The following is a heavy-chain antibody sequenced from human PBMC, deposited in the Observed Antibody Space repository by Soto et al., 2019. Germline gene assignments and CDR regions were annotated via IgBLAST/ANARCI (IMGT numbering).Heavy chain of an antibody. CDR3: ARGLQIRRKPPSTGGRKYDYVWGSYRSNWFDP. CDR2: INHSGST. D-gene: IGHD3-16*02. V-gene: IGHV4-34*01. Sequence: SETLSLTCAVYGGSFSGYYWSWIRQPPGKGLEWIGEINHSGSTNYNPSLKSRVTISVDTSKNQFSLNLSSVTAADTAVYYCARGLQIRRKPPSTGGRKYDYVWGSYRSNWFDPWGQGTLVTVSS. J-gene: IGHJ5*02. CDR1: GGSFSGYY.